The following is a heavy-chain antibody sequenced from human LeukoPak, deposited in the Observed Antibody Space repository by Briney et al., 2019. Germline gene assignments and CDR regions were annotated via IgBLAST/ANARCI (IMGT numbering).Heavy chain of an antibody. CDR3: ARSTIFAVPAPFGY. Sequence: SETLSLTCTVSGGSIGSSSYYWGLIRQPPGKGLELIGSIFYSGSTYYNPSLKSRVTISVDTSRNQFSLKLNSVTAADTAVYYCARSTIFAVPAPFGYWGQGILVTVSS. CDR2: IFYSGST. D-gene: IGHD3-3*01. J-gene: IGHJ4*02. CDR1: GGSIGSSSYY. V-gene: IGHV4-39*01.